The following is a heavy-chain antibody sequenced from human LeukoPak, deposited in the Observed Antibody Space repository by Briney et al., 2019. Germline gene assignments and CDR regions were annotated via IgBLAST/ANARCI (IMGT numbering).Heavy chain of an antibody. CDR3: ARDGGRREDY. V-gene: IGHV3-7*01. Sequence: GGSLRLSCVASGFTFSSYWATWVRQAPGKGLEWVANIDPDGSHQYYVDSVKGRFTISKDNAKNSLYLQMNSLRAEDTVVYYCARDGGRREDYWGQGALVTVSS. J-gene: IGHJ4*02. CDR2: IDPDGSHQ. CDR1: GFTFSSYW. D-gene: IGHD2-15*01.